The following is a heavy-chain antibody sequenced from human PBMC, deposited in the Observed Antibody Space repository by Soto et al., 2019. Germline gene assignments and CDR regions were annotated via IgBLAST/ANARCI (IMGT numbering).Heavy chain of an antibody. D-gene: IGHD3-3*01. CDR3: VPTYYDFWSGYPGGWFDP. Sequence: SEPLSLTCTVSGGSISSSSYYWGWIRQPPGKGLEWIGSIYYSGSTYYNPSLKSRVTISVDTSKNQFSLKLSSVTAADTAVYYCVPTYYDFWSGYPGGWFDPWGQGTLVTVSS. CDR1: GGSISSSSYY. J-gene: IGHJ5*02. V-gene: IGHV4-39*01. CDR2: IYYSGST.